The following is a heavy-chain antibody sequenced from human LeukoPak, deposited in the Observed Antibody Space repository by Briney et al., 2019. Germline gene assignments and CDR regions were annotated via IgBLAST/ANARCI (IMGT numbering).Heavy chain of an antibody. D-gene: IGHD5-12*01. CDR2: ISWNGGST. Sequence: GGSLRLSCAGSRFTFDDFGMSWVRQAPGKGLEWVAGISWNGGSTGYADSVKGRFTISRDNAKNLLYLQMNSLRVEDTAFYYCARGPSGYHNTGGEGTLVTVSS. CDR3: ARGPSGYHNT. J-gene: IGHJ4*02. V-gene: IGHV3-20*04. CDR1: RFTFDDFG.